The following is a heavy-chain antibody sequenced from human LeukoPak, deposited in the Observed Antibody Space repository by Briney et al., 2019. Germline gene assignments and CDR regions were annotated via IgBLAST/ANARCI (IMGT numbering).Heavy chain of an antibody. V-gene: IGHV3-21*01. Sequence: PGGSLRLSCAASGFTLSNYSMNWVRQAPGKGLEWVAFICSSSSYIFYADSLKGRFTISRDNAKNSLYLQMNSLRADDTAVYYCARDLAYGDDGLWGQGTLVTVSS. J-gene: IGHJ4*02. CDR3: ARDLAYGDDGL. CDR1: GFTLSNYS. D-gene: IGHD4-17*01. CDR2: ICSSSSYI.